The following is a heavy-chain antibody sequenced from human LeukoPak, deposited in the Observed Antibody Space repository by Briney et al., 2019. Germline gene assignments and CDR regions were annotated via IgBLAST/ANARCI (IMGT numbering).Heavy chain of an antibody. J-gene: IGHJ5*02. Sequence: GSLRLSCAASGFTFSSYGMHGVRPAPGKGLEGVAVIWYDGSNKYYADAVKGRFTISKDNSKNTLYLKMNSLRAEDTAVYYCARDPGSRSYRWFDHWGQGTLVTVSS. D-gene: IGHD3-10*01. CDR1: GFTFSSYG. CDR3: ARDPGSRSYRWFDH. CDR2: IWYDGSNK. V-gene: IGHV3-33*01.